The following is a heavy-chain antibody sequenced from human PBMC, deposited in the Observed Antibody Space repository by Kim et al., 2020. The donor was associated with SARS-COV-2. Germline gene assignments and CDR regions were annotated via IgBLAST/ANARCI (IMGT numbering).Heavy chain of an antibody. Sequence: GGSLRLSCAASGFTFSSYAMSWVRQAPGKGLEWVSAISGSGGSTYYADSVKGRFTISRDNSKNTLYLQMNSLRAEDTAVYYCAKKVEDTAMAAYYFDYWGQGTLVTVSS. J-gene: IGHJ4*02. D-gene: IGHD5-18*01. CDR3: AKKVEDTAMAAYYFDY. CDR2: ISGSGGST. CDR1: GFTFSSYA. V-gene: IGHV3-23*01.